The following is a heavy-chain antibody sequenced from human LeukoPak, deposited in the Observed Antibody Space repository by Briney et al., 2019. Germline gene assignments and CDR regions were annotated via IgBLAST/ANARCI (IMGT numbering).Heavy chain of an antibody. J-gene: IGHJ4*02. D-gene: IGHD2/OR15-2a*01. CDR3: ARPNPINSNHHLYYFDY. CDR1: VGTFSSYA. Sequence: GASVKVSCKASVGTFSSYAISWVRQAPGQGLEWLGGIIPIFGTANYAQKFQGRVTITADESTSTAYMELSSLRSEDTAVYYCARPNPINSNHHLYYFDYWGQGTLVTVSS. CDR2: IIPIFGTA. V-gene: IGHV1-69*13.